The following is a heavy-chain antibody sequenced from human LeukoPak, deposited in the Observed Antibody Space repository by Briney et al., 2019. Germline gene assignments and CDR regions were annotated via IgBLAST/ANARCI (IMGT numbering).Heavy chain of an antibody. CDR2: IYHSGST. Sequence: PSETLSLTCTVSGYSISSGYYWGWIRQPPGKGLEWIGSIYHSGSTYYNPSLKSRVTISVDTSKNQFSLKLSSVTAADTAVYYCARVRGEWGARIDSWGQGTLVTVSS. J-gene: IGHJ4*02. CDR3: ARVRGEWGARIDS. D-gene: IGHD3-16*01. CDR1: GYSISSGYY. V-gene: IGHV4-38-2*02.